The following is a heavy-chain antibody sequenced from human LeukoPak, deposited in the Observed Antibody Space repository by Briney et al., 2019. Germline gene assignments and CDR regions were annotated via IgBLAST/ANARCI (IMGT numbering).Heavy chain of an antibody. CDR3: ARAITGYDSSGYYLGGFYYYYYMDV. Sequence: GESLRLSCAASGFTFSSYSMNWVRQAPGKGLEWVSSISSSSSYIYYADSVKGRFTISRDNAKNSLYLQMNSLRAEDTAVYYSARAITGYDSSGYYLGGFYYYYYMDVWGKGTTVTISS. J-gene: IGHJ6*03. V-gene: IGHV3-21*01. CDR1: GFTFSSYS. D-gene: IGHD3-22*01. CDR2: ISSSSSYI.